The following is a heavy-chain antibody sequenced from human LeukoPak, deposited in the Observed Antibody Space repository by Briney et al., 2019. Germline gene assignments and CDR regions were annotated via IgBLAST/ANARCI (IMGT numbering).Heavy chain of an antibody. D-gene: IGHD3-10*01. CDR2: IYYSGST. CDR3: ARDRDGSGSPSYYYYGMDA. CDR1: GGSISSYY. V-gene: IGHV4-59*01. Sequence: SETLSLTCTVSGGSISSYYWSWIRQPPGKGLEWIGYIYYSGSTNYNPSLKSRVTISVDTSKNQFSLKLSSVTAADTAVYYCARDRDGSGSPSYYYYGMDAWGKGTTVTVSS. J-gene: IGHJ6*04.